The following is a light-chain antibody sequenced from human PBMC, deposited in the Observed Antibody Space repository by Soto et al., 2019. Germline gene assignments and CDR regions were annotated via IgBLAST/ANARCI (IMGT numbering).Light chain of an antibody. Sequence: DIQMTQAPSSVSXDVGARVTXXXXASQAIRNDLAWYQQKPGRAPKRLIYGSSSLQSGVPSRFSGRGSGTEFTLTISSLQPEDFATYYCLQHNVFPRTFGQGTKVDIK. V-gene: IGKV1-17*01. CDR3: LQHNVFPRT. CDR1: QAIRND. CDR2: GSS. J-gene: IGKJ1*01.